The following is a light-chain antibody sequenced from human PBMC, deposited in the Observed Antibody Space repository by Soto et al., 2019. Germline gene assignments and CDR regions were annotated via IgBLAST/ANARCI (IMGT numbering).Light chain of an antibody. J-gene: IGKJ5*01. CDR2: GAS. CDR3: QQYNNWPPIT. Sequence: EIVLTQSPGTLSLSPGERATLSCGASQSLSSNSLAWYQQKPGQAPRLLIYGASSRATGIPDRFSGSGSGTEFTLTISSLQSEDFAVYYCQQYNNWPPITFGQGTRLEIK. V-gene: IGKV3D-15*01. CDR1: QSLSSN.